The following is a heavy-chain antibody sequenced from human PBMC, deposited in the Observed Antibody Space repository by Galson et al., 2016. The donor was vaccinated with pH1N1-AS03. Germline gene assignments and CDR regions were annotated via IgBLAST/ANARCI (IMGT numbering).Heavy chain of an antibody. CDR3: ARGTISGLDLQRRFDA. D-gene: IGHD3-10*01. CDR1: GYTFTHFG. J-gene: IGHJ5*02. V-gene: IGHV1-18*01. CDR2: ISTYTGET. Sequence: SVKVSCKASGYTFTHFGISWVRQAPGQGLECLGWISTYTGETNYAQKFQGRVTMTTDTSTNTVYMELRTLTSDDTALYYCARGTISGLDLQRRFDAWGQGTLVTVSS.